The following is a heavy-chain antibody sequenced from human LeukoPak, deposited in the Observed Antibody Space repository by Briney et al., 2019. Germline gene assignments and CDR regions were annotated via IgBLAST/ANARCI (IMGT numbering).Heavy chain of an antibody. D-gene: IGHD3-22*01. Sequence: PGGSLRLSCVASGFTFSSYWMHWVRQAPGKGLLWVSRINRDGSSTSYADSVKGRFTVSRDNAKNTLYLQMNSLRAEDTAVYYCARAYDSTFPHYYYMDVWAKGPRSPSP. CDR2: INRDGSST. CDR1: GFTFSSYW. J-gene: IGHJ6*03. CDR3: ARAYDSTFPHYYYMDV. V-gene: IGHV3-74*01.